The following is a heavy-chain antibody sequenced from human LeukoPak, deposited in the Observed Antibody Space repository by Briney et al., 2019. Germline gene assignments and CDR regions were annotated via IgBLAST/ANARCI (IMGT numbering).Heavy chain of an antibody. Sequence: ASVKVSCKASGYTFTSYYMHWVRQAPGQGLEWMGIINPSGGSTSYAQKFQGRVTMTRDTSTSTVYMELSSLGSEDTAVYYCARARQYQLLSPQQHYGMDVWGQGTTVTVSS. CDR3: ARARQYQLLSPQQHYGMDV. CDR1: GYTFTSYY. V-gene: IGHV1-46*01. CDR2: INPSGGST. J-gene: IGHJ6*02. D-gene: IGHD2-2*01.